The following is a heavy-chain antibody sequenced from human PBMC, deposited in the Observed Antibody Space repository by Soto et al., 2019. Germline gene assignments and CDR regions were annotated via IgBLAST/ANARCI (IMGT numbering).Heavy chain of an antibody. V-gene: IGHV4-59*08. D-gene: IGHD5-18*01. CDR1: GASISSSY. J-gene: IGHJ4*02. CDR2: IYNSGST. Sequence: QVQLQESGPGLVKPSETLSLTCTVSGASISSSYWSWIRQPPGKGLEWIGYIYNSGSTTYNPSLKSRVTISVDTSKNQFSLKLSSVTAADTAVYYCARRYSYGHFDYWSQGTLVTVSS. CDR3: ARRYSYGHFDY.